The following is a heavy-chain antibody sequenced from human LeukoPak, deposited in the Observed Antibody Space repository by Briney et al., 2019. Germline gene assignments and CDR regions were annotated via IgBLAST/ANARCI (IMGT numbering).Heavy chain of an antibody. D-gene: IGHD6-19*01. Sequence: ASVKVSCKASGYTFTSYAMHWVRQAPGQRLEWMGWINAGNGNTKYSQKFQGRVTITRDTSASTAYMELSSLRSEDTAVYYCARDLPGGIAVAGSFDYWGQGTLVTVSS. J-gene: IGHJ4*02. CDR3: ARDLPGGIAVAGSFDY. V-gene: IGHV1-3*01. CDR2: INAGNGNT. CDR1: GYTFTSYA.